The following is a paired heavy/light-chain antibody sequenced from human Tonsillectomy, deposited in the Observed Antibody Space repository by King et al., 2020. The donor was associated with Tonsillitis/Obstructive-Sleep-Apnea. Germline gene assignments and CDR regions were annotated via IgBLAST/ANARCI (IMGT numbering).Light chain of an antibody. V-gene: IGKV1-5*01. J-gene: IGKJ1*01. CDR3: QQYNSYPWT. CDR2: DAS. Sequence: DIQMTQSPSTLSASVGDRVTITCRASQSISSWLAWYQQKPGKAPKLLIYDASSLESGVPSRFSGSGSGTEFTLTISSLQPDDFATYYCQQYNSYPWTFGQGTKVEIK. CDR1: QSISSW.
Heavy chain of an antibody. CDR2: IYYSGST. Sequence: QLQLQESGPGLVKPSETLSLTCTVSGGSISSSSYYWGWIRQPPGKGLEWIGSIYYSGSTYYNPSLKSRVTISVDTSKNQFSLKLSSVTAADTAVYYCARHGANFLGVTMGGRRKNWFDPWGQGTLVTVSS. D-gene: IGHD4-17*01. V-gene: IGHV4-39*01. J-gene: IGHJ5*02. CDR3: ARHGANFLGVTMGGRRKNWFDP. CDR1: GGSISSSSYY.